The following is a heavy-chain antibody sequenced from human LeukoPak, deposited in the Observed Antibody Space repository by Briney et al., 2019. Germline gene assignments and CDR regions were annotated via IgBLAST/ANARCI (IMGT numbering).Heavy chain of an antibody. V-gene: IGHV3-11*01. CDR1: GFTFSDYY. J-gene: IGHJ4*02. D-gene: IGHD3-3*01. CDR2: ITSSGSTI. Sequence: PGGSLRLSCAASGFTFSDYYMSWIRQGPGKGLEWVSYITSSGSTIYYADSVKGRFTISRDNAKNSLYLQMNSLRAGGTAVYYCARVTNSDFWSGYVDYWGRGTLVTVSS. CDR3: ARVTNSDFWSGYVDY.